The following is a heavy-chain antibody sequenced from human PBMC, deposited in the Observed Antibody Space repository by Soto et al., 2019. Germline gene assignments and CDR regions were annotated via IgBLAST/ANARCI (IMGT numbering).Heavy chain of an antibody. Sequence: DVQLVEYGGGLIQPGESLRLSCAAFGLTISGKKYVAWVRQAPGKGLEWVSALYDVDGSFYADSVKGRFTTSSDSSKTTVYLQMNDLRPDDTAVYYCATWNEREHAYDVWGQGTTVTVSS. CDR3: ATWNEREHAYDV. CDR2: LYDVDGS. J-gene: IGHJ3*01. V-gene: IGHV3-53*01. D-gene: IGHD1-1*01. CDR1: GLTISGKKY.